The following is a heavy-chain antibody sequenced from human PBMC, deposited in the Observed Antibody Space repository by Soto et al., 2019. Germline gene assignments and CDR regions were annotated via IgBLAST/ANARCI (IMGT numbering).Heavy chain of an antibody. CDR1: GAPISSSNW. CDR3: ASDRYTSPWYYFDY. D-gene: IGHD2-2*02. CDR2: IYHRGNI. V-gene: IGHV4-4*02. Sequence: QVQLQESGPRLVKPSGTLSLTCAVSGAPISSSNWWSWVRQPPGKGLEWIGEIYHRGNIDYNPSLKSRVTISVDKSKNQFSLKLTSVTAADTAVYYCASDRYTSPWYYFDYWGQGILVTVSS. J-gene: IGHJ4*02.